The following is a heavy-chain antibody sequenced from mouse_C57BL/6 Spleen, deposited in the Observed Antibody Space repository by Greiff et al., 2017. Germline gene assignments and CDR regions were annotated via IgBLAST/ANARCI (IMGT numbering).Heavy chain of an antibody. V-gene: IGHV1-26*01. Sequence: EVQLQQSGPELVKPGASVKISCKASGYTFTDYYMNWVKQSHGKSLEWIGDINPNNGGTSYNQKFKGKATLTVDKSSSTAYLELRSLTSEDSAVYYCARGELGPYWGQGTTLTVSS. J-gene: IGHJ2*01. D-gene: IGHD1-3*01. CDR1: GYTFTDYY. CDR2: INPNNGGT. CDR3: ARGELGPY.